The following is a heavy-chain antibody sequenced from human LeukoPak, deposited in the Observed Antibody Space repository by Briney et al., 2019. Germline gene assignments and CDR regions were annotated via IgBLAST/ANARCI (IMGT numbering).Heavy chain of an antibody. CDR2: ISAYNGNT. CDR3: ARVYSLRFLEWSYSGPPYYFDY. J-gene: IGHJ4*02. V-gene: IGHV1-18*01. CDR1: GYTFTSYG. Sequence: ASVKLSCKASGYTFTSYGISWVRQPPGQGHEWMGWISAYNGNTNYAHKLQGRVTMTTDTSTSTAYMELRSLRSDDTAVYYCARVYSLRFLEWSYSGPPYYFDYWGQGTLVTVSS. D-gene: IGHD3-3*01.